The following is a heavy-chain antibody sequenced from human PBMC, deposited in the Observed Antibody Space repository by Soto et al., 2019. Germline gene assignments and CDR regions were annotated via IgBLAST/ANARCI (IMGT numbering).Heavy chain of an antibody. CDR3: AKDDAPAAPSTFDS. V-gene: IGHV4-4*02. J-gene: IGHJ4*02. CDR2: IYHLGTT. Sequence: SETLSLTCTVSGDTVSSTRWWSWVRLSPGRGLEWIGDIYHLGTTNYNPSLKRRVSISLDKSKNQFSLKLTSVTAEDTAVYYCAKDDAPAAPSTFDSWGQGALVTVSS. CDR1: GDTVSSTRW. D-gene: IGHD2-2*01.